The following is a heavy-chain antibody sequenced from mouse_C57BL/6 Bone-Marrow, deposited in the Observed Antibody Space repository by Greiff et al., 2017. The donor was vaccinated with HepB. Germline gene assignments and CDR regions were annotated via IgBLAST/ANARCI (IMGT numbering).Heavy chain of an antibody. CDR1: GYTFTSYG. CDR2: IYPRSGNT. D-gene: IGHD2-3*01. Sequence: QVQLQQSGAELARPGASVKLSCKASGYTFTSYGISWVKQRTGQGLEWIGEIYPRSGNTYYNEKFKGKATLTADKSSSTAYMELRSLTSEDSAVYFCADGYYEFAYWGQGTLVTVSA. CDR3: ADGYYEFAY. J-gene: IGHJ3*01. V-gene: IGHV1-81*01.